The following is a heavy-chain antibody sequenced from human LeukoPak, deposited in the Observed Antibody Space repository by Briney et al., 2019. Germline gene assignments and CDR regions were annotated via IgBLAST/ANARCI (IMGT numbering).Heavy chain of an antibody. J-gene: IGHJ4*02. Sequence: PGGALRLSCAASGFTFSDYYMSWIRQAPGKGLDWVSYISSSGSTIYYAHSVKGRFTISRDDAKNSLYLQMNSLRAEDTAVYYCARNFYYADCWGQGTLVTVSS. CDR2: ISSSGSTI. V-gene: IGHV3-11*01. D-gene: IGHD1-26*01. CDR1: GFTFSDYY. CDR3: ARNFYYADC.